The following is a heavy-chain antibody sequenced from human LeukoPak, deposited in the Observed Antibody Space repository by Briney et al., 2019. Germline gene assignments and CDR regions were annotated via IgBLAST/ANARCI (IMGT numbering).Heavy chain of an antibody. CDR1: GFTFSRFT. D-gene: IGHD4-17*01. J-gene: IGHJ4*02. Sequence: GGSLRLSCAASGFTFSRFTMNWVRQAPGKGLEWVANIKQDGSEKYYVDSVKGRFTISRDNAKNSLYLQMNSLRVEDTAVYYCARRYGDPFDYWGQGTLVTVSS. V-gene: IGHV3-7*01. CDR3: ARRYGDPFDY. CDR2: IKQDGSEK.